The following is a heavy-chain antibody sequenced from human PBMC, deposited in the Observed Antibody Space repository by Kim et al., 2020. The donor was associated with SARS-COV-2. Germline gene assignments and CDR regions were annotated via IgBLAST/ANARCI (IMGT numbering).Heavy chain of an antibody. Sequence: ASVKVSCKASGYTFTSYGISWVRQAPGQGLEWMGWISAYNGNTNYAQKLQGRVTMTTDTSTSTAYMELRSLRSDDTAVYYCARDGSSWSHREMGFDPWGQGTLVTVSS. CDR2: ISAYNGNT. V-gene: IGHV1-18*01. D-gene: IGHD6-13*01. J-gene: IGHJ5*02. CDR3: ARDGSSWSHREMGFDP. CDR1: GYTFTSYG.